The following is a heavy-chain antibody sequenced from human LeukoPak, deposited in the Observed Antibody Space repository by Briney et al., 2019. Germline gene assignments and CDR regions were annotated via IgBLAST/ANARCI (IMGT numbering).Heavy chain of an antibody. Sequence: GGSLRLSCAASGFTFSSSEMDWVRRAPGKGLEWGSYISSSGSIINYADSVKGRVTISRDNAKNSLYLQMSSLRAEDTAVYYCARVIWGATGLDYWGQGTLVTVSS. CDR3: ARVIWGATGLDY. J-gene: IGHJ4*02. V-gene: IGHV3-48*03. CDR1: GFTFSSSE. CDR2: ISSSGSII. D-gene: IGHD1-26*01.